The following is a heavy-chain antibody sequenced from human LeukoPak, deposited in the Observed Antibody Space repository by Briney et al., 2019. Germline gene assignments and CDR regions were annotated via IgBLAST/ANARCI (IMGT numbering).Heavy chain of an antibody. J-gene: IGHJ4*02. D-gene: IGHD6-19*01. V-gene: IGHV3-7*01. Sequence: GGSLRLSCAASGFTFSSYSMNWVRQAPGKGLEWVANIKQDGSEKYYVDSVKGRFTISRDNAKNSLYLQMNSLRAEDTAVYYCARDLKYSSGWYDYWGQGTLVTVSS. CDR2: IKQDGSEK. CDR3: ARDLKYSSGWYDY. CDR1: GFTFSSYS.